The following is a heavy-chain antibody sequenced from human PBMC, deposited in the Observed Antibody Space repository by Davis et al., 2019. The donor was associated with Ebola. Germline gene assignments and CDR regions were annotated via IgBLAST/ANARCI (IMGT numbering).Heavy chain of an antibody. D-gene: IGHD3-3*01. CDR2: ISYDGNKE. J-gene: IGHJ4*02. Sequence: LSLTCVASGFNFRTYSMHWVRQAPGKGLEWVASISYDGNKEYYADSGRGRFTISRDSSKNTVYLQMDSLRIDDTAVYFCVRDGVIILTAFYGDVYWGQGTPVTVSS. V-gene: IGHV3-30-3*01. CDR1: GFNFRTYS. CDR3: VRDGVIILTAFYGDVY.